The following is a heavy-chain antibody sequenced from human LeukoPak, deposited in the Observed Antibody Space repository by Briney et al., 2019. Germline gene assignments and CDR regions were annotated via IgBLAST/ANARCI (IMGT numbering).Heavy chain of an antibody. CDR1: GFTFSSYG. J-gene: IGHJ4*02. CDR3: ARDIQAPPAY. CDR2: ISYDGSNK. Sequence: GGSLRLSCAASGFTFSSYGMHWVRQAPGKGLEWVAVISYDGSNKYYADSVKGRFTISRDNSKNTLYLQMNSLRAEDTAVYYCARDIQAPPAYWGQGTLVTVSS. V-gene: IGHV3-30*03.